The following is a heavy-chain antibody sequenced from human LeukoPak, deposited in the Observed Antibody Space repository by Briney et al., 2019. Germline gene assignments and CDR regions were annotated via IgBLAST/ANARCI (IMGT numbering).Heavy chain of an antibody. CDR2: INSDGSTT. D-gene: IGHD5-24*01. Sequence: PGGSLRLSCAASGFSFSSYWMHWVRQAPGKGPAWVSRINSDGSTTSYTDSVKGRFTISRDNAKNTLYLQMNSLRAEDTAVYYCAPRWLQLGWGQGTLVTVSS. J-gene: IGHJ4*02. CDR3: APRWLQLG. CDR1: GFSFSSYW. V-gene: IGHV3-74*01.